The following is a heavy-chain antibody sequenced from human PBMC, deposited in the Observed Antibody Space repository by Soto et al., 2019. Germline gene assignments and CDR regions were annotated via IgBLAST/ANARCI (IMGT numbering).Heavy chain of an antibody. CDR1: GYTFTGYY. Sequence: ASVKVSCKASGYTFTGYYMHWVRQAPGQGLEWMGWTNPNSGGTYYAQKFQGWVTMTRDTSISTAYMELSRLRSDDTALYYCARDQNWGSLTNAFDIWGQGTMVTVSS. J-gene: IGHJ3*02. CDR2: TNPNSGGT. D-gene: IGHD7-27*01. V-gene: IGHV1-2*04. CDR3: ARDQNWGSLTNAFDI.